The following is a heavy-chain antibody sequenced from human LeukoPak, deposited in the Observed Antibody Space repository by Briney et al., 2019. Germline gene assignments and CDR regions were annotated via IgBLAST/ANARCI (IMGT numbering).Heavy chain of an antibody. J-gene: IGHJ4*02. CDR2: IYYSGST. D-gene: IGHD6-6*01. Sequence: SETLSLTCTVSGGSISSYCWSWIRQPPGKGLEWIGYIYYSGSTNYNPSLKSRVTISVDTSKNQFSLKLSSVTAADTAVYYCARVDPDSSSTLEVFDYWGQGTLVTVSS. V-gene: IGHV4-59*01. CDR1: GGSISSYC. CDR3: ARVDPDSSSTLEVFDY.